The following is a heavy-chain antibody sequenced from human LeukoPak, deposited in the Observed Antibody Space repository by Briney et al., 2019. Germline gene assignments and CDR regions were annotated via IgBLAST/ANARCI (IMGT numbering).Heavy chain of an antibody. J-gene: IGHJ5*02. CDR2: ISSSSSTI. V-gene: IGHV3-48*04. Sequence: GGSLRLSCAASGFTFSSYSMNWVRQAPGKGLEWVSYISSSSSTIYYADSVKGRFTISRDNAKNSLYLQMNSLRAEDTAVYYCARDRGLPREGWFDPWGQGTLVTVSS. CDR3: ARDRGLPREGWFDP. D-gene: IGHD3-16*01. CDR1: GFTFSSYS.